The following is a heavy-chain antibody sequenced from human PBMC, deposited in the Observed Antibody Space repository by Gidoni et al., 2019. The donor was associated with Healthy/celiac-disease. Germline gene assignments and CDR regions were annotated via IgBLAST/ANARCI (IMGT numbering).Heavy chain of an antibody. D-gene: IGHD5-18*01. J-gene: IGHJ4*02. CDR2: ISSSGNTI. V-gene: IGHV3-48*03. CDR3: ARGGVGYSYGYCYFDY. CDR1: GFTFSSYE. Sequence: EVQLVESGGGLVQPGGSLRLSCAASGFTFSSYEMNWVRQAPGKGLEWVSYISSSGNTIYYADSVKGRFTISRDNAKNSLYLQMNSLRAEDSADYYCARGGVGYSYGYCYFDYWGQGTLVTVSS.